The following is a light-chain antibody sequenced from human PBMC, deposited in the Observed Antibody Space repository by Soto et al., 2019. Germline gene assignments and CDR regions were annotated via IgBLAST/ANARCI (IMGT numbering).Light chain of an antibody. Sequence: DIQMTQSPSTLSASVGDRVTITCRASQSLSSWLAWYQQKPGKAPKSLIYKASSLESGAPSRFSGSGSGTEFTLTISSLQPDDFATYYCQQYLSYPITFGQGTRLEIK. CDR2: KAS. CDR3: QQYLSYPIT. V-gene: IGKV1-5*03. J-gene: IGKJ5*01. CDR1: QSLSSW.